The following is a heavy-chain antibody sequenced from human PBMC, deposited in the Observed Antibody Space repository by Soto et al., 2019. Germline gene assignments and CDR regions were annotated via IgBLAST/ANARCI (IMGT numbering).Heavy chain of an antibody. CDR1: GGSMSRGDYY. CDR2: IYHTGST. D-gene: IGHD2-2*02. J-gene: IGHJ5*02. CDR3: ARGGGIVLVPAAIAVEWFDP. V-gene: IGHV4-30-4*01. Sequence: SETLSLTSTVSGGSMSRGDYYWSWIRQPPGKGLEWIGFIYHTGSTYYNPSLKSRVTISVDTSKNQFSLKLSSVTAADTAVYYCARGGGIVLVPAAIAVEWFDPWGQGTLVTVSS.